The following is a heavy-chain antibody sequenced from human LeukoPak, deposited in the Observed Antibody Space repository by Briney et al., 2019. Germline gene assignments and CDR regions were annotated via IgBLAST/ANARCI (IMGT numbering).Heavy chain of an antibody. D-gene: IGHD3-22*01. J-gene: IGHJ4*02. CDR1: GDSVSSNSAV. V-gene: IGHV6-1*01. CDR2: TYYRSKWYN. Sequence: SQTLSLTFAISGDSVSSNSAVWNWIRQSPSRGLEWLGRTYYRSKWYNDYAVSVKSRITINPDTSKNQFSLQLNSVTPEDTAVYYCARVGLDSSRYFRSRVSYYFDYWGQGTLVTVSS. CDR3: ARVGLDSSRYFRSRVSYYFDY.